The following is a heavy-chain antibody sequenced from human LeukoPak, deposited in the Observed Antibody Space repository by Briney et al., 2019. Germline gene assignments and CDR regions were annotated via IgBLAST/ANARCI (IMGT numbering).Heavy chain of an antibody. CDR1: GFTFSSYW. D-gene: IGHD3-10*01. Sequence: HTGGSLRLSCAASGFTFSSYWMHWVRQAPGKGLVWVSRINSDGSSTSYADSVKGRFTISRDNAKNTLYLQMNSLRAEDTAVYYCASWVRRELAFDIWGQGTMVTVSS. V-gene: IGHV3-74*01. J-gene: IGHJ3*02. CDR2: INSDGSST. CDR3: ASWVRRELAFDI.